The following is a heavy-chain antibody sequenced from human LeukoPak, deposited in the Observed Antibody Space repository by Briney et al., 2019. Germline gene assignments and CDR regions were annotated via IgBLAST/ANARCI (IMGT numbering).Heavy chain of an antibody. CDR2: INPNSGGT. CDR3: ARSSRQLALGFDY. D-gene: IGHD6-6*01. J-gene: IGHJ4*02. V-gene: IGHV1-2*02. CDR1: GYTFTGYY. Sequence: ASVKVSCKASGYTFTGYYMHWVRQAPGQGLEWMGWINPNSGGTNYAQKFQGRVTMTRDTSISTAYMELSRLRPDDTAVYYCARSSRQLALGFDYWGQGTLVTVSS.